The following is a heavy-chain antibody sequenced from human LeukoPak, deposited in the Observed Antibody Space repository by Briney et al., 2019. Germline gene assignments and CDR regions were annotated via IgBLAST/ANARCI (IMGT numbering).Heavy chain of an antibody. Sequence: SETLSLTCTVSGYSMSYGYLWGWIRQPPGKGLEWIGSIYHSGSTYYNPSPKSRVTISRDTSKNQFSLKLSSVTAADTAVYYCARLHTGNQFFDYWGQGISVTVSS. CDR1: GYSMSYGYL. CDR2: IYHSGST. J-gene: IGHJ4*02. CDR3: ARLHTGNQFFDY. D-gene: IGHD1-14*01. V-gene: IGHV4-38-2*02.